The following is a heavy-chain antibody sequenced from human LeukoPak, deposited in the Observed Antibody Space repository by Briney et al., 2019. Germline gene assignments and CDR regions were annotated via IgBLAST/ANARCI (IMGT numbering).Heavy chain of an antibody. CDR3: ARAGYSSGWYYFDY. CDR2: INSDGSST. V-gene: IGHV3-74*01. J-gene: IGHJ4*02. D-gene: IGHD6-19*01. Sequence: PGGSLRLSRAASGFTFSSYWMHWVRQAPGKGLVWVSRINSDGSSTSYADSVKGRFTISRDNAKNTLYLQMNSLRAEDTAVYYCARAGYSSGWYYFDYWGQGTLVTVSS. CDR1: GFTFSSYW.